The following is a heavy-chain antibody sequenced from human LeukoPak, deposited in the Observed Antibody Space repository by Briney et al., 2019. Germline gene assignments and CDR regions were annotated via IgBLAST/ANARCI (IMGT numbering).Heavy chain of an antibody. J-gene: IGHJ3*02. CDR3: ATGTVVTHPFDI. V-gene: IGHV4-4*07. CDR2: IYTSGST. CDR1: GGSISSYY. D-gene: IGHD4-23*01. Sequence: SETLSLTCTVSGGSISSYYWSWIRQPAGKGLEWIGRIYTSGSTNYNPSLKSRVTISVDTSKNQFSLKLSSVTAADTAMYYCATGTVVTHPFDIWGQGTMVTVSS.